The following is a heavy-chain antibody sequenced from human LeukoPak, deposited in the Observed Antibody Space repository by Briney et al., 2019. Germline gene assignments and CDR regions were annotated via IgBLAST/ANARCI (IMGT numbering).Heavy chain of an antibody. D-gene: IGHD1-26*01. Sequence: QPGGSLRLSYAASGVTFSSHGMSWVRQAPGKGLEWVTSITDSGSGTCYADSVKGRFTMSRDNSKSTLYLQMNSLRVEDTAVYYCAKNLLGSESFSWYFDLWGRGTLVTVSS. CDR3: AKNLLGSESFSWYFDL. J-gene: IGHJ2*01. CDR2: ITDSGSGT. V-gene: IGHV3-23*01. CDR1: GVTFSSHG.